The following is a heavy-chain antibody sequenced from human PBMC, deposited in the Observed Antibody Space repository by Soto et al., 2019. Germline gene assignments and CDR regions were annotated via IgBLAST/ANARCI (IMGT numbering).Heavy chain of an antibody. CDR3: ARDSGPSGAAATCWFDP. Sequence: PGGSLRLSCAASGFTFSSYWMHWVRQAPGEGLVWVSRINGDGSSTSYADSVKGRFTISRDNAKNTLYLQMNSLRAEDTAVYYCARDSGPSGAAATCWFDPWGQGTLVTVSS. D-gene: IGHD2-15*01. V-gene: IGHV3-74*01. CDR2: INGDGSST. CDR1: GFTFSSYW. J-gene: IGHJ5*02.